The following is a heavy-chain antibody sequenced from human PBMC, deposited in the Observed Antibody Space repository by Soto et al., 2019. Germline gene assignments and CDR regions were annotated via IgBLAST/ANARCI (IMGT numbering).Heavy chain of an antibody. V-gene: IGHV1-69*06. CDR3: ARDWIQLRFCKYSFYAMDV. J-gene: IGHJ6*02. Sequence: QVQLVQSGAEMRKPGSSLRVSCKASGGTFSDFAFSGVRQAPGQELEWMGGIVPRFGSPNYAQKYGGRVTITADTSTSTVDIELSSLRFDDTAVYFCARDWIQLRFCKYSFYAMDVWGQGTTITVSS. CDR2: IVPRFGSP. CDR1: GGTFSDFA. D-gene: IGHD3-3*01.